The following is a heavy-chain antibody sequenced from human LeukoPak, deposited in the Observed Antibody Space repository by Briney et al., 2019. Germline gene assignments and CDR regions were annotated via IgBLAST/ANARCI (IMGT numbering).Heavy chain of an antibody. CDR3: TRARYYRPASYYSDAFVV. Sequence: GGSLRLSCTASGFTFGDYAFSWVRQAPGKGPQWVTFIRSKTHGGAPEYAASVKGRFTVSRDDSKSIAYLQIDSLKTEDTAVYYCTRARYYRPASYYSDAFVVWGQGTLVTVSS. J-gene: IGHJ3*01. CDR1: GFTFGDYA. V-gene: IGHV3-49*04. CDR2: IRSKTHGGAP. D-gene: IGHD3-10*01.